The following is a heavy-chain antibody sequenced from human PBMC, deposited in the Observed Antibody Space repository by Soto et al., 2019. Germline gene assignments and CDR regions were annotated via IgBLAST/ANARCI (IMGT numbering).Heavy chain of an antibody. D-gene: IGHD4-17*01. CDR2: IYYSGGT. CDR3: AGGGAKSTVTFDY. V-gene: IGHV4-39*01. J-gene: IGHJ4*02. CDR1: GGSISSSSYY. Sequence: QLQLQESGPGLVKPSETLSLTCTVPGGSISSSSYYWGWIRQPPGKGVEWIGSIYYSGGTYYNPSLKSRVTISVDTSMSQCSLKLSSVTAADTAVYYCAGGGAKSTVTFDYWGQGTLVTVSS.